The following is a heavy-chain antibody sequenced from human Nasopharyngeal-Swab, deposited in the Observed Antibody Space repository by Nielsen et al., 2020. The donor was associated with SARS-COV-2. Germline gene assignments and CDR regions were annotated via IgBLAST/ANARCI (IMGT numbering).Heavy chain of an antibody. CDR2: ISSTGDYI. CDR1: GFTFTLYT. Sequence: GESLKISWAASGFTFTLYTMNWVRQAPGKGLEWVSAISSTGDYIYYAASVKGRFTISRDNAKNSVYLQMNSLRAEDTALYYCTRDTPAMFAYWGQGTLVSVSS. CDR3: TRDTPAMFAY. V-gene: IGHV3-21*01. J-gene: IGHJ4*02.